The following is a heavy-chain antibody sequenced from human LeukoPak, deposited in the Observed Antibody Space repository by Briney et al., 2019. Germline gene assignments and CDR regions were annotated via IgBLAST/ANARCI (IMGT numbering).Heavy chain of an antibody. CDR1: GGSISGYD. CDR2: IYDSGST. Sequence: PSETLSLTCTVSGGSISGYDWTWLRQPPGKGLEWIGYIYDSGSTNQNPSLKSRVTISLDTSKNQLSLKLNSVTTADTAVYYCARSRDAYILGHWGQGILVTVSS. V-gene: IGHV4-59*01. J-gene: IGHJ4*02. CDR3: ARSRDAYILGH. D-gene: IGHD5-24*01.